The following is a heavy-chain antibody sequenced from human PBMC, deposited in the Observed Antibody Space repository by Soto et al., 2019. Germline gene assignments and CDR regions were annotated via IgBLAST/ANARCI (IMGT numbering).Heavy chain of an antibody. J-gene: IGHJ4*02. D-gene: IGHD5-18*01. CDR3: YRAQYSYGPFDY. CDR2: ISYDGSHK. Sequence: GGSLRLSCAASGFTFSNYAMNWVRQAPGKGLQWVAVISYDGSHKYYADSVKGRFTISRDNSKNTLYLQMNSLRAEDTAVYYCYRAQYSYGPFDYWGQVNLVTVSS. V-gene: IGHV3-30*03. CDR1: GFTFSNYA.